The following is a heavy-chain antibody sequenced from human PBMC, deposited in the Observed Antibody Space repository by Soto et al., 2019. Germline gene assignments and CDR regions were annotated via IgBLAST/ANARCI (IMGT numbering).Heavy chain of an antibody. V-gene: IGHV4-39*01. Sequence: QVQVQESGPGLVKPSDTLSLTCSVSGGSISSSSYYWGWIRKPPGKGLEWIGNLFYSGSTEYNPSLKSRVTISVATSKNQFALRLSSVTAADTAVYYCARRPSGNCYIDNWGQGTLVTVSS. J-gene: IGHJ4*02. CDR3: ARRPSGNCYIDN. D-gene: IGHD2-15*01. CDR1: GGSISSSSYY. CDR2: LFYSGST.